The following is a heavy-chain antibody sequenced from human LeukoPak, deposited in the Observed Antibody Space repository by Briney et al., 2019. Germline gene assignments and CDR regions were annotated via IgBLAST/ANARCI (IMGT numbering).Heavy chain of an antibody. J-gene: IGHJ6*02. Sequence: GASVKVSCKASGYTFTSYGVIWVRQAPGQGLEWMGWISGYNGNTNYAQKLQDRVTMTTDTSTSTAYMELRSLRSDDTAVYYCVRTVLYYDSSGWPDVWGQGTTVTVSS. CDR2: ISGYNGNT. CDR1: GYTFTSYG. CDR3: VRTVLYYDSSGWPDV. V-gene: IGHV1-18*01. D-gene: IGHD3-22*01.